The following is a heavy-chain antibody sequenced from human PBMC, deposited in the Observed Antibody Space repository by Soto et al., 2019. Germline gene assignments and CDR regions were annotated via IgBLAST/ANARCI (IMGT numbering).Heavy chain of an antibody. D-gene: IGHD2-8*01. Sequence: EVQLLESGGDLVQPGGSLTLSCAASGFTFSTYAMTWVRQAPGKGLEWVSAISASGDSRYYTDSVKGRFTISRDNSNNTLYLQLNGLRVEDTAVYYCANAGSYAGMYPGWFDPWGQGSLVTVSS. V-gene: IGHV3-23*01. J-gene: IGHJ5*02. CDR3: ANAGSYAGMYPGWFDP. CDR1: GFTFSTYA. CDR2: ISASGDSR.